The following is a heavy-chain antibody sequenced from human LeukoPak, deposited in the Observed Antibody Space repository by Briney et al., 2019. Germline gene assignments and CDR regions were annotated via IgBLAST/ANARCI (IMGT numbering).Heavy chain of an antibody. CDR2: ISWNSGSI. CDR1: GFTFDDYA. V-gene: IGHV3-9*01. D-gene: IGHD6-19*01. J-gene: IGHJ4*02. Sequence: GGSLRLSCAASGFTFDDYAMHWVRLPPGRGLEWVSGISWNSGSIGYADSVKGRFTISRDNAKNSLYLQMNSLRPEDTALYYCARAVSADGFTSAWGYWGQGTLVTVSS. CDR3: ARAVSADGFTSAWGY.